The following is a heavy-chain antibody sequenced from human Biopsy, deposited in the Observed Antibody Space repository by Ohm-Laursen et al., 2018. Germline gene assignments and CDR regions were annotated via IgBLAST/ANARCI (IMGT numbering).Heavy chain of an antibody. CDR1: GASMTGYF. V-gene: IGHV4-4*07. CDR3: AREDEGLLRALDL. J-gene: IGHJ3*01. Sequence: SQTLSLTCTVSGASMTGYFWTWVRQPAGKGLEWIGHIYTTGDTTYNPSLESRVTMSLDTSKNQFSLKMTSLTAADTAVYFCAREDEGLLRALDLWGQGTMVTVSS. D-gene: IGHD3-3*01. CDR2: IYTTGDT.